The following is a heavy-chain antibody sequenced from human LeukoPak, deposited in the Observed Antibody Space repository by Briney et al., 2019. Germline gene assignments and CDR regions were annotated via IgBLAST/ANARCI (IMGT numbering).Heavy chain of an antibody. V-gene: IGHV4-61*01. D-gene: IGHD6-19*01. CDR3: ARRGYSSGWYEV. CDR2: IHYSGST. J-gene: IGHJ4*02. Sequence: SETLSLTCTVSGGSISSGSYYWSWIRQPPGKGLEWIGYIHYSGSTNYSPSLKSRVTISVDTSKNQFSLKLSSVTAADTAVYYCARRGYSSGWYEVWGQGTLVTVSS. CDR1: GGSISSGSYY.